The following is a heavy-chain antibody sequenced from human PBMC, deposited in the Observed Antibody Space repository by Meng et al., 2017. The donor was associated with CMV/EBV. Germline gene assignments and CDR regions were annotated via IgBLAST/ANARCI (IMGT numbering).Heavy chain of an antibody. CDR1: GFTVSSNY. V-gene: IGHV3-53*01. CDR3: ARDNWGLGWFDP. Sequence: EVRLGESGGGLIQPGGSLRPSCAASGFTVSSNYMSWVRQAPGKGLEWVSVIYSGGSTYYADSVKGRFTISRDNSKNTLYLQMNSLRAEDTAVYYCARDNWGLGWFDPWGQGTLVTVFS. CDR2: IYSGGST. D-gene: IGHD3-16*01. J-gene: IGHJ5*02.